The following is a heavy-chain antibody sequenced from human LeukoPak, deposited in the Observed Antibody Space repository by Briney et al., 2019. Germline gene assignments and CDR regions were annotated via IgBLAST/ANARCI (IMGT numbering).Heavy chain of an antibody. CDR2: FIPIFGTA. J-gene: IGHJ4*02. D-gene: IGHD3-9*01. V-gene: IGHV1-69*05. Sequence: ASVKVSCKASGGTFSSYAISWVRQAPGQGLEWMGGFIPIFGTANYATKFQGRVTFTTDQSTTTAHLGLSSLICEAPARYYCASVGYYDILTGYYKEGYFDYWGQGTLVTVSS. CDR3: ASVGYYDILTGYYKEGYFDY. CDR1: GGTFSSYA.